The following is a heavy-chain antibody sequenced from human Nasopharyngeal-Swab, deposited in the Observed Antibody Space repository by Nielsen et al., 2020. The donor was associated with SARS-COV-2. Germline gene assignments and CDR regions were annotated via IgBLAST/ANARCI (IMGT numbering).Heavy chain of an antibody. CDR3: ARLYNSADY. CDR1: GFTFSSHS. J-gene: IGHJ4*02. D-gene: IGHD1-1*01. Sequence: GESLKISCAASGFTFSSHSMNWVRQAPGKGLEWVSYISSSSSTIYYADSVKGRFTISRDNAKNSLYLQMNSLRAEDTAVYYCARLYNSADYWGQGTLVTVSS. CDR2: ISSSSSTI. V-gene: IGHV3-48*01.